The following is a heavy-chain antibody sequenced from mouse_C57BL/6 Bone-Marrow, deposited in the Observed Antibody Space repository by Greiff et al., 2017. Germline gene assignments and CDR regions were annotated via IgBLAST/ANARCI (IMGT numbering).Heavy chain of an antibody. D-gene: IGHD2-2*01. CDR3: ARGGYDVDY. V-gene: IGHV5-4*01. CDR2: ISDGGSYT. J-gene: IGHJ2*01. CDR1: GFTFSSYA. Sequence: EVHLVESGGGLVKPGGSLKLSCAASGFTFSSYAMSWVRQTPEKRLEWVATISDGGSYTYYPDNVKGRFTISRDKAKNNLYLQMSHLKSEDTAMYYCARGGYDVDYWGQGTTRTGSS.